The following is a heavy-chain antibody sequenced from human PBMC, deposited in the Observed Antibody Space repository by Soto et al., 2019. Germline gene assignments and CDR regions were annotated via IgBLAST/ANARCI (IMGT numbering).Heavy chain of an antibody. J-gene: IGHJ4*02. Sequence: EVQLLESGGDLVQPGVSLRLSCAASGFTFSSYAMSWVRQAPGKGLEWVSAISSSGYSTYYADSVKGRFTISRDNSKNTMDLQMNNLRAEDTAVYYCAKGAVVVAAKFDSWGQGTLVTVSS. CDR2: ISSSGYST. CDR3: AKGAVVVAAKFDS. CDR1: GFTFSSYA. V-gene: IGHV3-23*01. D-gene: IGHD2-21*02.